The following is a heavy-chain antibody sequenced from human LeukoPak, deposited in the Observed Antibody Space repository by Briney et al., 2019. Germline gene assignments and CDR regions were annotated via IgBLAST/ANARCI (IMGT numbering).Heavy chain of an antibody. D-gene: IGHD6-19*01. Sequence: PGGSLRLSCAASGFSFGDYAMHWVRQAPGKGLEWLSIISWNSGYIGYADSVKGGFTVSIDNAKNSLYLQMNSLSTEDTAFYYCAKVRGTYSSGFFFDYWGQGALVTVSS. V-gene: IGHV3-9*01. CDR3: AKVRGTYSSGFFFDY. CDR2: ISWNSGYI. J-gene: IGHJ4*02. CDR1: GFSFGDYA.